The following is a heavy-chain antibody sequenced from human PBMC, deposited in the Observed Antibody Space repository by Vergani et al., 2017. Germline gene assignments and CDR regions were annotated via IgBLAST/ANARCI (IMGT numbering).Heavy chain of an antibody. CDR3: ARGYCGVNCPKYNWLAP. V-gene: IGHV4-4*07. D-gene: IGHD2-21*01. J-gene: IGHJ5*02. CDR1: GGSMSDFY. CDR2: IYPNGNG. Sequence: QVHLQESGPGVVKPSDTLSLTCTVSGGSMSDFYWTWIRQPAGRGLEWIGRIYPNGNGNYNESLRSRLTMSIDTSRSQFSLSLSSVTAADTAVYYCARGYCGVNCPKYNWLAPWGRGILVTVSS.